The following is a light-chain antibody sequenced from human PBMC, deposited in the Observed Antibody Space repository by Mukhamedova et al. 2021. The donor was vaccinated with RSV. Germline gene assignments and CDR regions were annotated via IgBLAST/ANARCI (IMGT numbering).Light chain of an antibody. CDR1: NAEYMGGYDY. Sequence: INMSSSGINAEYMGGYDYVSWYQQHAHRAPKLMIYEVSDRPSGVSSRFSGSKSGNTASLTISGLQAEDEAMYFCSSYTDSSTLVFGGGTRLTVL. V-gene: IGLV2-14*01. J-gene: IGLJ3*02. CDR2: EVS. CDR3: SSYTDSSTLV.